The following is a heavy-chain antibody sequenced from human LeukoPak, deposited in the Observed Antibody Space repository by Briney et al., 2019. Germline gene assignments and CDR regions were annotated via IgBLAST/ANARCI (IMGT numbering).Heavy chain of an antibody. V-gene: IGHV4-61*02. CDR1: GGSISSGNYY. CDR2: IYTSGST. CDR3: ARLRGYGGWYFDL. Sequence: SQTLSLTCTVSGGSISSGNYYWSWIRQPAGKGLEWIGRIYTSGSTNYNPSLKSRVTISVDTSKNQFSLKLSSVTAADTAVYYCARLRGYGGWYFDLWGRGTLVTVSS. J-gene: IGHJ2*01. D-gene: IGHD3-16*01.